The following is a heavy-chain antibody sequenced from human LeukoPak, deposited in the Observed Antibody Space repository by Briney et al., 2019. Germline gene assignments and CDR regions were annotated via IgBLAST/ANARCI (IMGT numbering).Heavy chain of an antibody. J-gene: IGHJ6*03. D-gene: IGHD3-22*01. Sequence: GGSLRLSCAASGFTLSSYAMSWVRQAPGKGLEWVSAISVSGNTYHADSVKGRFTISRDNAKNTLYLQMNSLRAEDTAVYYCARYYYDSSGYYPPDYYYYMDVWGKGTTVTISS. CDR1: GFTLSSYA. CDR2: ISVSGNT. V-gene: IGHV3-23*01. CDR3: ARYYYDSSGYYPPDYYYYMDV.